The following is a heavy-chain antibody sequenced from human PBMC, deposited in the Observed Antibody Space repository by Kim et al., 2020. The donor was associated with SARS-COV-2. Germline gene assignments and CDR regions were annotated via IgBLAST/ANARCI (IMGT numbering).Heavy chain of an antibody. D-gene: IGHD6-13*01. J-gene: IGHJ5*02. Sequence: TGTARFTNPRDNSKNTLYLQMNSLRAEDTAVYYCAKDPHGYSSTSRFDPWGQGTLVTVSS. CDR3: AKDPHGYSSTSRFDP. V-gene: IGHV3-23*01.